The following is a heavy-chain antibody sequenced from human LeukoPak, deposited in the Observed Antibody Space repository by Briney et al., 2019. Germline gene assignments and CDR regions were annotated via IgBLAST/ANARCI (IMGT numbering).Heavy chain of an antibody. Sequence: SETLSLTCSVSGVSISSGSNYWGWIRQPPGKTLEWIGSIYSSGSTYYNSSLKSRVIISVDTSKNQFSLKLSSVTAADTAVYYCARTVSFQYFDWLLYPRSDAFDIWGQGTMVTVSS. CDR3: ARTVSFQYFDWLLYPRSDAFDI. CDR2: IYSSGST. V-gene: IGHV4-39*07. CDR1: GVSISSGSNY. D-gene: IGHD3-9*01. J-gene: IGHJ3*02.